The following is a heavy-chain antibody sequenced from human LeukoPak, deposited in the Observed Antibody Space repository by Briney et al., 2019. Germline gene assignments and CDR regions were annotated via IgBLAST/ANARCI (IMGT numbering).Heavy chain of an antibody. CDR3: ASRVESSGWYDLDY. CDR1: GYTFTGYY. CDR2: INPNSGGT. Sequence: ASVKVSCKASGYTFTGYYMHWVRQAPGQGLEWMGRINPNSGGTNYAQKFRGRVTMTRDTSISTAYMELSRLRSDDTAVYYCASRVESSGWYDLDYWGQGTLVTVSS. J-gene: IGHJ4*02. D-gene: IGHD6-19*01. V-gene: IGHV1-2*06.